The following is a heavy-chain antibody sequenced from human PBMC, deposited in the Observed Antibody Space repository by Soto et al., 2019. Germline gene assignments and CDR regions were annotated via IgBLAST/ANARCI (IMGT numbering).Heavy chain of an antibody. J-gene: IGHJ5*02. CDR2: VYSGGSI. Sequence: QVQLQESGPGLVQPSQTLSLTCTVSGDSISSDDSNWSWIRQPPGKGLEWLGHVYSGGSIYNNTCRGGRLTISVAMSRNQFSPNLNSVTAADTAAYYCAKGPPADKVDPWGQGTLVTVSS. CDR1: GDSISSDDSN. V-gene: IGHV4-30-4*01. CDR3: AKGPPADKVDP.